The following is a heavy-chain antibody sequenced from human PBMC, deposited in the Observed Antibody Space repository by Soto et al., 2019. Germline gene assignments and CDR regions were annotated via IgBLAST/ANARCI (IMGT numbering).Heavy chain of an antibody. CDR2: INSDGSST. CDR1: GFTFSSYW. Sequence: PGGSLRLSCAASGFTFSSYWMHWVRQAPGKGLVWVSRINSDGSSTSYADSVKGRFTISRDNSKNTLYLQMNSLRAEDTAVYYCAKDETGIAARLRGLTDYWGQGTLVTVSS. D-gene: IGHD6-6*01. CDR3: AKDETGIAARLRGLTDY. V-gene: IGHV3-74*01. J-gene: IGHJ4*02.